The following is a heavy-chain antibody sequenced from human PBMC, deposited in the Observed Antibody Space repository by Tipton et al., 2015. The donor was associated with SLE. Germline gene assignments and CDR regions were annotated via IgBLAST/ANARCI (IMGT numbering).Heavy chain of an antibody. CDR2: IYYSGST. D-gene: IGHD2-15*01. CDR1: GGSISSYY. V-gene: IGHV4-59*01. CDR3: AREVGARDAFDI. J-gene: IGHJ3*02. Sequence: TLSLTCTVSGGSISSYYWSWIRQPPGKGLEWIGYIYYSGSTNYIPSLKSRVTISVDTSKNQFSLKLSSVTAADTAVYYCAREVGARDAFDIWGQGTMVTVSS.